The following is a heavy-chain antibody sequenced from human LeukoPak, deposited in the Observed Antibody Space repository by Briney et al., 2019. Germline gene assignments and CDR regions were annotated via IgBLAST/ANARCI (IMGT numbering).Heavy chain of an antibody. CDR3: ARDRGWELFDY. D-gene: IGHD1-7*01. CDR2: IYYSGST. Sequence: SETLSLTCSVSGASVSRGYYYWSWIRQPPGKGMEWIGNIYYSGSTHYNPSLKSRVTISSDMSKNHFSLKLSAVTAADTAVYYCARDRGWELFDYWGQGSLVTVSS. CDR1: GASVSRGYYY. V-gene: IGHV4-61*03. J-gene: IGHJ4*02.